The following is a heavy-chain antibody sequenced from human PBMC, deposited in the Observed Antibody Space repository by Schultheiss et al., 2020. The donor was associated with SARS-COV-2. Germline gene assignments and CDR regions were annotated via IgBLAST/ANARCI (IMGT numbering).Heavy chain of an antibody. CDR3: ARGNDFVYFFDS. CDR2: IDPKGAT. D-gene: IGHD3-3*01. J-gene: IGHJ4*02. Sequence: SETLSLTCGVNGASLSGYFWSWIRQSPGKGLEWIGEIDPKGATKYNPSLISRVSMSVDTSKNHFSLKLSSETAAGTAIYYCARGNDFVYFFDSWGQGTLVTVSS. CDR1: GASLSGYF. V-gene: IGHV4-34*01.